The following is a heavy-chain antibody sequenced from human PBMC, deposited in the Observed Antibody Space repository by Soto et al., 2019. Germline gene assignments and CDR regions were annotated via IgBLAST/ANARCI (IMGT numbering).Heavy chain of an antibody. D-gene: IGHD2-2*01. CDR2: ISAYNGNT. V-gene: IGHV1-18*04. CDR1: GYTFTSYG. Sequence: ASVKVSCKASGYTFTSYGISWVRQAPGQGLEWMGWISAYNGNTNYAQKLQGRVTMTTDTSTSTAYMELRSLRSDDTAVYYCARALYCSSTSCNYYGMDVWGQGTTGTVSS. CDR3: ARALYCSSTSCNYYGMDV. J-gene: IGHJ6*02.